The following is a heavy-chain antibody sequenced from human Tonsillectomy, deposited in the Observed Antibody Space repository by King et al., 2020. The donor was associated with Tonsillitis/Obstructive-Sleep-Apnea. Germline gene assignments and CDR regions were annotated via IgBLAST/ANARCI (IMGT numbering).Heavy chain of an antibody. CDR2: ISYDGSDK. V-gene: IGHV3-30*01. J-gene: IGHJ4*02. Sequence: VQLVESGGGVVQPGRSLRLSCAASGFTFSTYAMHWVRQAPGKGLEWVAVISYDGSDKYYADFVKGRFTISRDNSKNTLYLQMNSLRAEDTAVYYCARDLNDFWSGYSYFDYWGQGTLVTVSS. D-gene: IGHD3-3*01. CDR1: GFTFSTYA. CDR3: ARDLNDFWSGYSYFDY.